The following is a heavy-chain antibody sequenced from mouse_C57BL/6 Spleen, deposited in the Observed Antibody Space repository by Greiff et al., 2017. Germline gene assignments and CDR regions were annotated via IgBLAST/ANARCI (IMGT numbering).Heavy chain of an antibody. Sequence: EVHLVESGGGLVQPGGSMKLSCVASGFTFSNYWMNWVRQSPEKGLEWVAQIRLKSDNYATHYAESVKGRFTISRDDSKSSVYLQMNNLRAEDTGIYYCTGLRQDNWYFDVWGTGTTVTVSS. V-gene: IGHV6-3*01. CDR3: TGLRQDNWYFDV. CDR2: IRLKSDNYAT. J-gene: IGHJ1*03. D-gene: IGHD2-4*01. CDR1: GFTFSNYW.